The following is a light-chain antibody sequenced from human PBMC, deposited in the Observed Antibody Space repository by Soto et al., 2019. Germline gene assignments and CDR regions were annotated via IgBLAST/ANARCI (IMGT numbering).Light chain of an antibody. CDR3: QQYDKYST. J-gene: IGKJ1*01. Sequence: IQMTQSPSTLSASVGDTVTITCRASQTISVSLAWYRQKPGKAPNLLIYDASTLQEGVPSRFSSSGSGTEFTLTVTRLQPDDFSPYFCQQYDKYSTFGHGTKVDVK. V-gene: IGKV1-5*01. CDR2: DAS. CDR1: QTISVS.